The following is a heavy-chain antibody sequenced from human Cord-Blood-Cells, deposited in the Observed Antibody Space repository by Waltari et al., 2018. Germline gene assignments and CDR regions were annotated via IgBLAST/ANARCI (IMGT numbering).Heavy chain of an antibody. V-gene: IGHV1-2*02. CDR3: ARARSIAVAGTGWFDP. CDR1: GYTFTGYY. D-gene: IGHD6-19*01. J-gene: IGHJ5*02. Sequence: QVQLVQSGAEVKKPGASVKVSCKASGYTFTGYYMHWVRQAPGQGLEWMGWINPSSGGTNYAQKFQGRVTMTRDTSISTAYMELSRLRSDDTAVYYCARARSIAVAGTGWFDPWGQGTLVTVSS. CDR2: INPSSGGT.